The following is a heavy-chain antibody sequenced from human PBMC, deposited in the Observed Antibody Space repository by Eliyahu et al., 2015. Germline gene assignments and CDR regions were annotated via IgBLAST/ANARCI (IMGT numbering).Heavy chain of an antibody. CDR3: ARGRTTVTPFYLQY. CDR2: IFHTGNT. CDR1: GGSXXXANW. D-gene: IGHD4-11*01. Sequence: QVQLQESGPGLVKPSGTLSXSCAXSGGSXXXANWWXWVRQVPGKGLEWIGEIFHTGNTHYNPSFKTRVTMSVDRSANQFSLNLNSVTAADTAIYYCARGRTTVTPFYLQYWGRGTLVTVSS. J-gene: IGHJ4*02. V-gene: IGHV4-4*02.